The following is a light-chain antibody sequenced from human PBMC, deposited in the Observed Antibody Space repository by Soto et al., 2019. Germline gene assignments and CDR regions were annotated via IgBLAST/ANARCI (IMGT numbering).Light chain of an antibody. J-gene: IGKJ1*01. CDR2: KAS. CDR1: QSISSW. Sequence: DIQMTQSPSTLSASVGDRVTITCRASQSISSWLAWYQQKPGKAPKLLIYKASSLESGVPSRFSGSGSGTEFTLTISRLQSDDFATFYCPPYNXYSACGQGTKV. V-gene: IGKV1-5*03. CDR3: PPYNXYSA.